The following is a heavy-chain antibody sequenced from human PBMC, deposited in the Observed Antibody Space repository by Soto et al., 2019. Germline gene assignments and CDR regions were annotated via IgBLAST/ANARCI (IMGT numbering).Heavy chain of an antibody. J-gene: IGHJ4*02. D-gene: IGHD6-13*01. CDR1: GFSFSTNV. V-gene: IGHV3-30-3*01. CDR3: ALDNIPAGPDYFGY. CDR2: ISRGGAEK. Sequence: QVQLVESGGGVVQPGTSLRLSCAASGFSFSTNVLHWVRQAPGKGLEWVAVISRGGAEKYYTDSVKGRFTISRDNSTNTLYLQMNSRPTADTAVYYCALDNIPAGPDYFGYWGQGTLVTVSS.